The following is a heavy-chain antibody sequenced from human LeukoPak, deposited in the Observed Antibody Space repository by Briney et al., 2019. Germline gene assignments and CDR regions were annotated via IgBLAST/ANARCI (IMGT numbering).Heavy chain of an antibody. CDR1: GGSISIYY. Sequence: SETLSLTCTVSGGSISIYYWTWIRQPPGKGLEWIGNIYYSGSTNYNPSLKSRVTISVDTSKNQFSLKLTSVTAADTAVYYCARDGSGFPDAFDIWGQGTMVTVSS. CDR2: IYYSGST. J-gene: IGHJ3*02. CDR3: ARDGSGFPDAFDI. D-gene: IGHD6-19*01. V-gene: IGHV4-59*01.